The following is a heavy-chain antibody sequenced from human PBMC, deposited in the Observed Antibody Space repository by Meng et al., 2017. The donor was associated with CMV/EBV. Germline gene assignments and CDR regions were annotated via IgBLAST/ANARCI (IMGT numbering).Heavy chain of an antibody. J-gene: IGHJ6*02. CDR3: ARERGTTDILTGSGLYYGMDV. CDR1: GFTFSSYS. Sequence: GESLKISCAASGFTFSSYSMNWVRQAPGKGLEWVSYISSSGSTIYYADSVKGRFTISRDNAKNSLYLQMNSLRAEDTAVYYCARERGTTDILTGSGLYYGMDVWGQGTTVTVSS. V-gene: IGHV3-48*04. CDR2: ISSSGSTI. D-gene: IGHD3-9*01.